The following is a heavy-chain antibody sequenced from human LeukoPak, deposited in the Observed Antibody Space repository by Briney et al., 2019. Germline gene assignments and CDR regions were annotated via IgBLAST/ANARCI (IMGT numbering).Heavy chain of an antibody. CDR3: AKAARVAGLTTFDY. Sequence: GALRLSCAASGFTFSSYSMNWVRQAPGKGLEWVSAISGSGGSTYYADSVKGRFTISRDNSRNTLHLHMNSLTAEDTAVYYCAKAARVAGLTTFDYWGQGTLVTVSS. J-gene: IGHJ4*02. CDR1: GFTFSSYS. D-gene: IGHD6-19*01. CDR2: ISGSGGST. V-gene: IGHV3-23*01.